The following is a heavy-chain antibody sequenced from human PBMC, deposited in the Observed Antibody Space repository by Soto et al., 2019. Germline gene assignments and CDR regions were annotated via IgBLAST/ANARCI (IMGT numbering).Heavy chain of an antibody. J-gene: IGHJ3*02. CDR2: ISSSGSGI. V-gene: IGHV3-11*01. CDR1: GFTFSDYY. CDR3: ARAYSDAFDI. D-gene: IGHD2-15*01. Sequence: PGGSLRLSCAASGFTFSDYYMTWIRQAPGKGLEWVSYISSSGSGIYYPDSVKGRFTISTDNAKKSLYLQMSSLRAEDTAVYYCARAYSDAFDIWGQGTLVTVSS.